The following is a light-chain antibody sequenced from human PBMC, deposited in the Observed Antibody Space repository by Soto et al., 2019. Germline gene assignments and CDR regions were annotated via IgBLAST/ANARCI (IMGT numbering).Light chain of an antibody. CDR2: DAS. Sequence: DIPMTQSPSTLSASVGDRVTITCRASQSISSWLAWYQQKPGKAPKLLIYDASSLESGVPSRFSGSRSGTEFTLTIISLQPDDFATYYCQQYNSYPLTFGGGTKVEIK. CDR3: QQYNSYPLT. CDR1: QSISSW. V-gene: IGKV1-5*01. J-gene: IGKJ4*01.